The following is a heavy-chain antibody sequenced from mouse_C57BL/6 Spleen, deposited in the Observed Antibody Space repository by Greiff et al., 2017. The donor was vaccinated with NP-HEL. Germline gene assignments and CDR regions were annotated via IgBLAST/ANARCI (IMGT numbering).Heavy chain of an antibody. Sequence: QVQLKESGAELVRPGASVTLSCKASGYTFTDYEMHWVKQTPVHGLEWIGAIDPETGGTAYNQKFKGKAILTADKSSSTAYMELRSLTSEDSAVYYSTRPYGSSFYYAMDYWGQGTSVTVSS. D-gene: IGHD1-1*01. CDR3: TRPYGSSFYYAMDY. J-gene: IGHJ4*01. V-gene: IGHV1-15*01. CDR1: GYTFTDYE. CDR2: IDPETGGT.